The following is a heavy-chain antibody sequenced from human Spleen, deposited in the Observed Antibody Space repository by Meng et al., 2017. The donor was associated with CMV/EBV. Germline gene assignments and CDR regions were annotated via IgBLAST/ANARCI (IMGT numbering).Heavy chain of an antibody. CDR1: GYTFTRYG. V-gene: IGHV1-18*01. CDR2: ISAYNGNT. CDR3: ARDLLVSQPTAVIPNWFDP. Sequence: ASVKVSCKASGYTFTRYGISWVRQAPGQGLEWMGWISAYNGNTNYAQKLQGRVTMTTDTSTSTAYMELRSLRSDDTAVYYVARDLLVSQPTAVIPNWFDPWGPGTLVTVSS. J-gene: IGHJ5*02. D-gene: IGHD2-2*01.